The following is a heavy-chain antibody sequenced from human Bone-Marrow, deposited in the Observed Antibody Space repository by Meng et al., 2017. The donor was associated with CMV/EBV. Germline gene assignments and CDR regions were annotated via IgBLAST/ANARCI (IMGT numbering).Heavy chain of an antibody. CDR1: GFTFSSYW. CDR3: ARARVYRDTIFGVVIIGETYYYGMDV. J-gene: IGHJ6*02. D-gene: IGHD3-3*01. V-gene: IGHV3-7*01. CDR2: IKQDGSEK. Sequence: LSLTCAASGFTFSSYWMSWVRQAPGKGLEWVANIKQDGSEKYYVDSVKGRFTISRDNAKNSLYLQMNSLRAEDTAVYYCARARVYRDTIFGVVIIGETYYYGMDVWGQGTTVTVSS.